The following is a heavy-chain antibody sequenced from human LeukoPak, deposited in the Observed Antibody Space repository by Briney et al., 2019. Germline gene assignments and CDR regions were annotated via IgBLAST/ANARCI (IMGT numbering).Heavy chain of an antibody. D-gene: IGHD3-22*01. V-gene: IGHV5-51*01. Sequence: GESLKISCKGSGYSFTSYWIGWARQMPGKGLEWVGTIYPGDADTRFSPSFQGQVTISADKSISTAYLQWSSLKASDSAMYYCARQGSSGYSWGPDAFDIWGQGTMVTVSS. CDR3: ARQGSSGYSWGPDAFDI. CDR1: GYSFTSYW. CDR2: IYPGDADT. J-gene: IGHJ3*02.